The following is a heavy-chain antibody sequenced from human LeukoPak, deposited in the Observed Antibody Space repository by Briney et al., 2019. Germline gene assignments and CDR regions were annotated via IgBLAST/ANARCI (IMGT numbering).Heavy chain of an antibody. V-gene: IGHV3-48*01. J-gene: IGHJ4*02. CDR3: AREPHYGAVDY. CDR1: GFTFSSYS. D-gene: IGHD3-10*01. CDR2: ISSSSSTI. Sequence: GGSLRLSCAASGFTFSSYSMNWVRQAPGKGLEWVSYISSSSSTIYYADSVKGRFTISRDNAKNSLYLQMNSLRAEDTAVYYCAREPHYGAVDYWGQGTLVTVSS.